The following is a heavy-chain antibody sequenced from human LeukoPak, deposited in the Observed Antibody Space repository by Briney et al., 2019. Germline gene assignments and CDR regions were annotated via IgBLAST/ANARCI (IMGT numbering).Heavy chain of an antibody. V-gene: IGHV3-30*03. CDR2: ISYDGTFE. CDR1: GFKFNNYA. D-gene: IGHD2-2*01. CDR3: TRGKLIVLVPAPI. Sequence: QPGGSLRLSCTASGFKFNNYAMHWVRQAPGKGLEWAAVISYDGTFEDYADSVKGRLTISRDNSKNTLYLQMNSLRVEDTAMYYCTRGKLIVLVPAPIWGQGTMVTVSS. J-gene: IGHJ3*02.